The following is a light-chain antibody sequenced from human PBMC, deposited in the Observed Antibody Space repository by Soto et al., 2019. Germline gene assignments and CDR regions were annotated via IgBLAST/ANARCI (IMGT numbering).Light chain of an antibody. CDR2: GAS. CDR1: QRISTY. J-gene: IGKJ4*01. V-gene: IGKV1-39*01. CDR3: QQSYITPLT. Sequence: DIQMTQSPSSLSASVGDRVTITCRASQRISTYLNWYQQKPGKAPKLLIYGASTLQGGVPSRFSGSGSGTDFTLTISSLQPGDFATYYCQQSYITPLTFGGGTKVDIK.